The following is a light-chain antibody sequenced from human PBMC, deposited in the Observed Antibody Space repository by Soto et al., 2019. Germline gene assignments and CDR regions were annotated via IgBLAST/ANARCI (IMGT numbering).Light chain of an antibody. Sequence: EVVLTQSPATLSLSPGETATLSCRASQSVSNYLAWYQQKPGQAPRLLIYDTSKSATGIPARFSGSGSVTDLTLTISSLEPEDFAVYYCQQRSGWPPSLTFGGGTKVEIK. V-gene: IGKV3-11*01. CDR3: QQRSGWPPSLT. J-gene: IGKJ4*01. CDR2: DTS. CDR1: QSVSNY.